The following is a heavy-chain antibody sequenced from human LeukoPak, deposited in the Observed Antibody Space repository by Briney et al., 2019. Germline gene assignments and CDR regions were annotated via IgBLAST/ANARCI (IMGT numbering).Heavy chain of an antibody. CDR1: GYTFTSYG. V-gene: IGHV1-18*01. CDR2: ISAYNGNT. J-gene: IGHJ6*02. CDR3: GAHHSYYHYGMDV. Sequence: ASVKVSCKASGYTFTSYGISWVRQAPGQGLEWMGWISAYNGNTNYAQKLQGRVTMTTDTSTSTAYMELRSLRSDDTAVYYCGAHHSYYHYGMDVWVQGPRSPSP.